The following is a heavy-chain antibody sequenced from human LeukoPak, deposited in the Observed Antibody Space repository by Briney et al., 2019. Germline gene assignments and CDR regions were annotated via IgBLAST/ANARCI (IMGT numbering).Heavy chain of an antibody. CDR1: GFIFSSYA. Sequence: GGSLRLSCSASGFIFSSYAMHWVRQAPGKGLEYVSAISSNGGSTYYADSVKGRFTSSRDNSKNTLYLQMSSLRAEDTAVYYCVKAEPYYYVDPGAFDIWGQGTMVTVSS. CDR2: ISSNGGST. V-gene: IGHV3-64D*06. J-gene: IGHJ3*02. CDR3: VKAEPYYYVDPGAFDI. D-gene: IGHD3-10*02.